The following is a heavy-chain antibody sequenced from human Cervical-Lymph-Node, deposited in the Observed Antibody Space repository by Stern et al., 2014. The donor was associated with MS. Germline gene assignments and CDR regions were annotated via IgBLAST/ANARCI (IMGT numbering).Heavy chain of an antibody. CDR2: SGTDGGT. Sequence: VQSGGSLRLSCAGSGFTFSNFAMTWIRQAPGKGLEWVSGSGTDGGTHYAESVKGRFSISRDNSRSTLYLQMEGLRAKDTAVYYCGKDLHYWSADSWGQGTLVTVSS. V-gene: IGHV3-23*01. J-gene: IGHJ4*02. D-gene: IGHD1-1*01. CDR1: GFTFSNFA. CDR3: GKDLHYWSADS.